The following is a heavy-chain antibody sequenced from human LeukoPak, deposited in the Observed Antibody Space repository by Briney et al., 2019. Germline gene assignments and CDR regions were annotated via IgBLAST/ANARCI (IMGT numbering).Heavy chain of an antibody. D-gene: IGHD5-18*01. Sequence: GGSLRLSCAVSGLTFRDAGMSWVRQAPGKGLEWVGRIKSETDGRTTDYAAPVKGRFTISRDDSKNTLYLQMSGLKTEDSAVYFCAHRNTTMVRVDYWGQGTLVTVSS. J-gene: IGHJ4*02. CDR1: GLTFRDAG. V-gene: IGHV3-15*01. CDR3: AHRNTTMVRVDY. CDR2: IKSETDGRTT.